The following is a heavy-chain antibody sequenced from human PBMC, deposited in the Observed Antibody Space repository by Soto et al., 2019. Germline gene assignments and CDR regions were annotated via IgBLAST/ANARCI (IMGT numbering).Heavy chain of an antibody. Sequence: EVQLVESGGGLIQPGGSLRLSCAASGFTVSSNYMSWVRQAPGKGLEWFSVIYSGGSTYYADSVKGRFTISRDNSKNTLYLQMNSLRAEDTAVYYCARGPGRYSSSSPDYWGQGTLVTVSS. J-gene: IGHJ4*02. D-gene: IGHD6-6*01. V-gene: IGHV3-53*01. CDR1: GFTVSSNY. CDR3: ARGPGRYSSSSPDY. CDR2: IYSGGST.